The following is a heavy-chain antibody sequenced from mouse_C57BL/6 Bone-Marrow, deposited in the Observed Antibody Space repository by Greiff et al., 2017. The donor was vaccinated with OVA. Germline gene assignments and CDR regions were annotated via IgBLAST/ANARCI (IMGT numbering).Heavy chain of an antibody. Sequence: QVQLQQPGAELVKPGASVKLSCKASGYTFTSYWMHWVKQRPGQGLEWIGMIHPNSGSTNYNEKFKSKATLTVDKSSSTAYMQLSSLTSEDSAVYYCARSNLGISYDYFDYWGQGTTLTVSS. CDR3: ARSNLGISYDYFDY. V-gene: IGHV1-64*01. CDR1: GYTFTSYW. J-gene: IGHJ2*01. D-gene: IGHD1-1*01. CDR2: IHPNSGST.